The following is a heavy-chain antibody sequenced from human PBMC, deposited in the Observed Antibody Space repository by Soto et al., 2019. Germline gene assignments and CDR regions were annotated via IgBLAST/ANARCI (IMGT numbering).Heavy chain of an antibody. CDR3: AKDRRAGGNSAFYFDF. CDR1: GLKFSNYA. Sequence: GSLRLSCAASGLKFSNYAMSWVRQSPWKGLEWVSLISVTGGGTYYADSVKGRFTISRANSHNTLYLQVHSLTAEDTAVYYCAKDRRAGGNSAFYFDFWGQGAQVTVSS. CDR2: ISVTGGGT. D-gene: IGHD3-16*01. J-gene: IGHJ4*02. V-gene: IGHV3-23*01.